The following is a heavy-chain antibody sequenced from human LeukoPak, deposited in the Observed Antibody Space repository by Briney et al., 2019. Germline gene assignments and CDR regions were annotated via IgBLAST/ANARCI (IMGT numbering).Heavy chain of an antibody. CDR3: ARDSPSSTSWGY. J-gene: IGHJ4*02. CDR2: IKQDGSEK. D-gene: IGHD2-2*01. CDR1: GFTFSNAW. Sequence: GGSLRLSCAASGFTFSNAWMSWVRQAPGKGLEWVANIKQDGSEKYYVDSVKGRFTISRDNAKNSLYLQMNSLRAEDTAVYYCARDSPSSTSWGYWGQGTLVTVSS. V-gene: IGHV3-7*01.